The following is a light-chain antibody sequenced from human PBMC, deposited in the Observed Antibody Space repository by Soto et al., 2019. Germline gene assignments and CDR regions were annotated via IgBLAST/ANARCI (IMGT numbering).Light chain of an antibody. CDR1: SSDVGGYNY. J-gene: IGLJ1*01. V-gene: IGLV2-14*01. Sequence: QSALTQPASVSGSPGQSITISCTGPSSDVGGYNYVSWYQQHPGKAPKLMIYEVSNRPSGVSNRFSGSKSGNTASLTISGLQAEDEADYYCSSYTSSSTLDYVFGTGTKLTVL. CDR2: EVS. CDR3: SSYTSSSTLDYV.